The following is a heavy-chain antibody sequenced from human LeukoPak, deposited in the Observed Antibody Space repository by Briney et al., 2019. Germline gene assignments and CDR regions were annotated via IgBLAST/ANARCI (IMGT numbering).Heavy chain of an antibody. CDR3: ARIRGYCSSTSCYEGTNYYYYYGMDV. V-gene: IGHV4-59*01. CDR1: GGSISSYY. D-gene: IGHD2-2*01. J-gene: IGHJ6*02. Sequence: SETLSLTCTVSGGSISSYYWSWIRQPPGKGLEWIGYIYYSGSTNYNPSLKSRVTISVDTSKNQFSLKLSSVTAADTAVYYCARIRGYCSSTSCYEGTNYYYYYGMDVWGQGTTVTVSS. CDR2: IYYSGST.